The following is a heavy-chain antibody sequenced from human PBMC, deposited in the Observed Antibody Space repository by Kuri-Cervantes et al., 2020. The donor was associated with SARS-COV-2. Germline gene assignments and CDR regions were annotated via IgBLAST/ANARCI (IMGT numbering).Heavy chain of an antibody. CDR3: VRDGDHWNFDY. D-gene: IGHD1-1*01. CDR2: INPDGSYT. CDR1: GFTFSGHW. V-gene: IGHV3-74*01. Sequence: GGSRRLSCAASGFTFSGHWIHWVRQTPGKGLVWVSRINPDGSYTNNADSVKGRFTLSRDNAKNMLFLQMNSLRAEDTAVYYCVRDGDHWNFDYWGQGTLVTSPQ. J-gene: IGHJ4*02.